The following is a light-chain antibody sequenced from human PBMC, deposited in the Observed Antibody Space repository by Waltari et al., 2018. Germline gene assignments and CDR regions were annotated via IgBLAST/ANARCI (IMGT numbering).Light chain of an antibody. CDR3: SSYTSNSRV. Sequence: QSALTQPAAVSGSPGQSTTIPSTGTSSDLDRYNHVSCYQPHPGKAPKLIIYEVSTRPSGVSNRFSGSKSGNTASLTISGLQAEDEADYYCSSYTSNSRVFGAGTKLTVL. CDR2: EVS. CDR1: SSDLDRYNH. V-gene: IGLV2-14*01. J-gene: IGLJ3*02.